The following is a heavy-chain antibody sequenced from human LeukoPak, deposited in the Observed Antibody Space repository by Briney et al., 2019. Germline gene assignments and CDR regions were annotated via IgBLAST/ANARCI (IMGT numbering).Heavy chain of an antibody. CDR1: HFTFTHYS. V-gene: IGHV3-30-3*01. CDR2: ISNNGANK. Sequence: PGGSLRLSCAASHFTFTHYSMHWVRRAPGQGLEWVAAISNNGANKHYAVSVKGRFTISRDNSNNTLYLQLSSLRAEDTAVYYCAKDLYYYDSSGYYHVYFDYWGQGTLVTVSS. J-gene: IGHJ4*02. CDR3: AKDLYYYDSSGYYHVYFDY. D-gene: IGHD3-22*01.